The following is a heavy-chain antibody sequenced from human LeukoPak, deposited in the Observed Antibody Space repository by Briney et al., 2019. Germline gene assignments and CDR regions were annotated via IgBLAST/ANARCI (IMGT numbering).Heavy chain of an antibody. D-gene: IGHD2-2*01. J-gene: IGHJ4*02. CDR2: INPDTGGT. Sequence: ASVKVSCKASGYSFTGYYMHWVRQAPGQGLEWRGGINPDTGGTSYAQRFQGRVTMTRDTSISTGYMELRRLTSDDTAVYYCARGGEVCSSTSCYRGHEYWGQGTLVTVSS. CDR1: GYSFTGYY. V-gene: IGHV1-2*02. CDR3: ARGGEVCSSTSCYRGHEY.